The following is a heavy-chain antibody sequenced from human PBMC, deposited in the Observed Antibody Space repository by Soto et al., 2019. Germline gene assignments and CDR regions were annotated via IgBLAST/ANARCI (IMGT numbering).Heavy chain of an antibody. J-gene: IGHJ5*02. Sequence: QVQLVQSGAEVKKPGSSVKVSCKASGGTFSSYAISWVRQAPGQGLEWMGGIIPIFGTANYAQKFQGRVTITADESTSTAYMELSSLRSEDTAVYYCAAWVTIFGVVNSNWFDPWGQGTLVTVSS. CDR1: GGTFSSYA. D-gene: IGHD3-3*01. CDR2: IIPIFGTA. CDR3: AAWVTIFGVVNSNWFDP. V-gene: IGHV1-69*01.